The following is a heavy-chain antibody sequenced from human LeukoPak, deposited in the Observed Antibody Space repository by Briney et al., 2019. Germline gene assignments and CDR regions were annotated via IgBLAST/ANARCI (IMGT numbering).Heavy chain of an antibody. CDR2: ISNSGNTI. V-gene: IGHV3-48*03. D-gene: IGHD4-17*01. CDR3: ARALDYGDFDY. J-gene: IGHJ4*02. Sequence: GGSLRLSCAASGFTFSSYEMNWVRQAPGKGLEWVSYISNSGNTIYYADSVKGRFTISRDNAKNSLYLQMNSLRAEDTAVYYCARALDYGDFDYWGQGTLVTVSS. CDR1: GFTFSSYE.